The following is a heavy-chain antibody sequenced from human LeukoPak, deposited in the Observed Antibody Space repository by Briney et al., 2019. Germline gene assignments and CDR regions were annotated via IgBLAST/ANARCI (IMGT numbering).Heavy chain of an antibody. J-gene: IGHJ4*02. CDR2: ISGDGGGYT. V-gene: IGHV3-23*01. CDR3: AKDLTSGSGSYDY. D-gene: IGHD3-10*01. Sequence: GGSLRLSCTASGFTFTDYAMSWVRQAPGEGLEWVSAISGDGGGYTYYADSVKGRFTISRVNSKDTLYLEMNSLRAEDTAVYYCAKDLTSGSGSYDYWGQGTLVTVSS. CDR1: GFTFTDYA.